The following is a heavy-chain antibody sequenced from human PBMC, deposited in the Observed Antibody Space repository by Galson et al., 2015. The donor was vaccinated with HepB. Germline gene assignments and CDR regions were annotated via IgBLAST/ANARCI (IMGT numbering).Heavy chain of an antibody. Sequence: SVKVSCKASGYTFSSYGISWVRQAPGQGFEWMRWINGYTGHTNYAQKVQGRVTLTTDTPTSTAYMELRSLRSDDTAVYFCLVTSGDSLSGFWGQGTLVTVSS. CDR3: LVTSGDSLSGF. CDR2: INGYTGHT. D-gene: IGHD2-21*02. V-gene: IGHV1-18*04. J-gene: IGHJ4*02. CDR1: GYTFSSYG.